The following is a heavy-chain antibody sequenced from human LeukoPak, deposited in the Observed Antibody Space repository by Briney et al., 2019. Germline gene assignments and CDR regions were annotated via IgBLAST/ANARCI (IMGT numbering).Heavy chain of an antibody. CDR3: ARGLSDSPATFDY. V-gene: IGHV3-30-3*01. Sequence: GGSLRLSCEASGFAFNMYPLHWVRQAPGKGLEWVAVISIDGSNYLDADPVKGRFTISRDNSKNTVNLQMNSLGPEDTAMYFCARGLSDSPATFDYWGQGTLVAVSS. CDR2: ISIDGSNY. J-gene: IGHJ4*02. CDR1: GFAFNMYP. D-gene: IGHD2-21*02.